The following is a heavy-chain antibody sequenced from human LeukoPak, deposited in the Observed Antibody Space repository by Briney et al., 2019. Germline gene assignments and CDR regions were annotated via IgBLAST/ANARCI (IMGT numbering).Heavy chain of an antibody. CDR2: ISGDGGSA. CDR1: GFTSNDYA. D-gene: IGHD6-19*01. CDR3: AKALPGRLYYFDY. Sequence: GGSLRLSCAASGFTSNDYAMHWVRQAPGKGLEWVSLISGDGGSAYYADSVQGRFTISRDNSKNSLYLQMNSLRTEDTALYYCAKALPGRLYYFDYWGQGTLVTVSS. V-gene: IGHV3-43*02. J-gene: IGHJ4*02.